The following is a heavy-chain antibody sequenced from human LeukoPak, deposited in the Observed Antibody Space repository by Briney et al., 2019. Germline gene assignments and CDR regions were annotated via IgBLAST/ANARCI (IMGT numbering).Heavy chain of an antibody. J-gene: IGHJ4*02. CDR2: IVVGSGNT. CDR1: GFTFTSSV. Sequence: SVKVSCKASGFTFTSSVVQWVRQARGQRLEWIGWIVVGSGNTNYAQKFQERVTITRDMSTSTAYMELSSLRFEDTAVYYCAADRAGSYLRFVYWGQGTPVTVSS. CDR3: AADRAGSYLRFVY. D-gene: IGHD3-10*01. V-gene: IGHV1-58*01.